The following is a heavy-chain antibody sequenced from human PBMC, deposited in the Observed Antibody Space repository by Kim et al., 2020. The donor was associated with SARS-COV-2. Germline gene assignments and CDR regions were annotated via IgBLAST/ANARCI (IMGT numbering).Heavy chain of an antibody. CDR1: GGSISSGGYY. CDR3: ARVRSSSWGRLLDY. V-gene: IGHV4-31*03. Sequence: SETLSLTCTVSGGSISSGGYYWSWIRQHPGKGLEWIGYIYYSGSTYYNPSLKSRVTISVDTSKNQFSLKLSSVTAADTAVYYCARVRSSSWGRLLDYWGQGTLVTVSS. D-gene: IGHD6-13*01. J-gene: IGHJ4*02. CDR2: IYYSGST.